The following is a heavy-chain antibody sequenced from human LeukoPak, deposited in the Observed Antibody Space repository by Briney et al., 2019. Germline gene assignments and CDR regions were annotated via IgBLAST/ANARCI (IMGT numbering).Heavy chain of an antibody. CDR1: GGSFSGYY. Sequence: PSETLSLTCAVYGGSFSGYYWSWIRQPPGKGLEWIGEINHCGSTNYNPSLKSRVTISVDTSKNQFSLKLSSVTAADTAVYYCASSGSGFGEFYYYYGMDVWGQGTRSPSP. D-gene: IGHD3-10*01. CDR2: INHCGST. V-gene: IGHV4-34*01. CDR3: ASSGSGFGEFYYYYGMDV. J-gene: IGHJ6*02.